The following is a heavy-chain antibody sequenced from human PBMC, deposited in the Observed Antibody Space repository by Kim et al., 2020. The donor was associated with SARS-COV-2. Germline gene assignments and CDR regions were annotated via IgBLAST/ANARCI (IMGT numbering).Heavy chain of an antibody. V-gene: IGHV7-4-1*02. CDR1: GYTFTSYA. J-gene: IGHJ5*02. Sequence: ASVKVSCKASGYTFTSYAMNWVRQAPGQGLEWMGWINTNTGNPTYAQGFTGRFVFSLDTSVSTAYLQISSLKAEDTAVYYCARDSLDYGNLGFNWFDPWGQGTLVTVSS. CDR2: INTNTGNP. D-gene: IGHD4-4*01. CDR3: ARDSLDYGNLGFNWFDP.